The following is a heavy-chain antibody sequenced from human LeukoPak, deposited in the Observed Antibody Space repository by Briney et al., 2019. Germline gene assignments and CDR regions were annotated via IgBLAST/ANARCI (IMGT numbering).Heavy chain of an antibody. D-gene: IGHD4-17*01. CDR2: ISDSGSAT. Sequence: GGSLRLSCAASEFTFSNYNMNWVRQAPGKGLEWVSYISDSGSATYYADSVKGRFTISRDNAKNSLSLQINSLRDEDTGVYYCAREGYDYGDGLDYWGQGTLVTVSS. CDR3: AREGYDYGDGLDY. J-gene: IGHJ4*02. CDR1: EFTFSNYN. V-gene: IGHV3-48*02.